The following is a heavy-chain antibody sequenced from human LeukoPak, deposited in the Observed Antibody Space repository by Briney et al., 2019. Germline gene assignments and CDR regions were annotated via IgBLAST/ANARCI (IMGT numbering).Heavy chain of an antibody. J-gene: IGHJ4*02. V-gene: IGHV4-59*01. CDR2: FCYSGTT. Sequence: SETLSLTCTVSGGSIISTYYWSWIRQPPGKGLEWIGSFCYSGTTNYNPSLKSRVTMSVDTSKNQFSLNLISVTAADTAVYYCARSRLEGDGYNYAYWGQGTLVTVSS. D-gene: IGHD5-24*01. CDR1: GGSIISTYY. CDR3: ARSRLEGDGYNYAY.